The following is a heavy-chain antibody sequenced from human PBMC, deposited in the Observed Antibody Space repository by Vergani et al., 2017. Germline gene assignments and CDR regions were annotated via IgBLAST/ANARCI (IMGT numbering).Heavy chain of an antibody. CDR2: INPSGGHT. V-gene: IGHV1-46*03. CDR1: GYTFSNYY. CDR3: ARGDYGIVTGYRY. D-gene: IGHD3-9*01. J-gene: IGHJ4*02. Sequence: QVQVVQSGAEVKKSGASVKVSCKTSGYTFSNYYMHWVRQAPGQGLEWMGIINPSGGHTNYAQKFQGRVTMTRDTSTSTVYMELSSLRSEDTAIYYWARGDYGIVTGYRYWGQGTLVTVSA.